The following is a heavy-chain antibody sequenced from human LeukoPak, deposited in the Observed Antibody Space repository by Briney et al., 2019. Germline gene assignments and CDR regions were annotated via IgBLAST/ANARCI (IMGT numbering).Heavy chain of an antibody. J-gene: IGHJ3*02. Sequence: GGSLRLSCAASGFTFSSYNMNWVRQSPGKGLDWVSHISNSGSAMYYADSVKGRFTISRDTAKNSLYLQMNSLRAEDTAVYYCARARYDYGSGPDAFDIWGQGTMATVSS. CDR3: ARARYDYGSGPDAFDI. V-gene: IGHV3-48*01. D-gene: IGHD3-3*01. CDR1: GFTFSSYN. CDR2: ISNSGSAM.